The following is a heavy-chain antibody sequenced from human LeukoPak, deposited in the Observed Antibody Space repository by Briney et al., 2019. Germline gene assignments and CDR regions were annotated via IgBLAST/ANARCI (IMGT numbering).Heavy chain of an antibody. V-gene: IGHV4-39*01. Sequence: PSETLSLTCTVSGGSISSSSYYWGWIRQPPGKGLEWIGSIYYSGSTYYNPSLKSRVTISVDTSKNQFSLKLSSVTAADTAVYYCARQIGDYGGRLLSVDPWGQGTLVTVSS. CDR3: ARQIGDYGGRLLSVDP. CDR2: IYYSGST. J-gene: IGHJ5*02. CDR1: GGSISSSSYY. D-gene: IGHD4-23*01.